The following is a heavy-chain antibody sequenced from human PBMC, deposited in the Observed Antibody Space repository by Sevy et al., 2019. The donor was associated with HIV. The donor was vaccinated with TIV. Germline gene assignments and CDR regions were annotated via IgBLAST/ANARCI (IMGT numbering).Heavy chain of an antibody. CDR1: GGSISGYF. CDR3: ARGIAVTGTLYYWYFDL. Sequence: SETLSLTCTVSGGSISGYFWSWIRQPPGKGLEWIGYIYYSGTTNYNPSLQSRVSISVDTSKNQFSLKLSSVTAADTAVYYCARGIAVTGTLYYWYFDLWGRDTLVTVSS. CDR2: IYYSGTT. D-gene: IGHD6-19*01. V-gene: IGHV4-59*13. J-gene: IGHJ2*01.